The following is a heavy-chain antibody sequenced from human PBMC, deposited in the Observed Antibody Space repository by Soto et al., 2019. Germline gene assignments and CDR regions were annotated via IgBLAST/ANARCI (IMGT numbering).Heavy chain of an antibody. CDR3: ASLVTVVTADWFDP. J-gene: IGHJ5*02. V-gene: IGHV3-30-3*01. D-gene: IGHD2-21*02. Sequence: GGSLILSCAASGFTFSSYAMHWVRQAPGKGLEWVAVISYDGSNKYYADSVKGRFTISRDNSKNTLYLQMNSLRAEDTAVYYCASLVTVVTADWFDPWGQGTLVTVSS. CDR2: ISYDGSNK. CDR1: GFTFSSYA.